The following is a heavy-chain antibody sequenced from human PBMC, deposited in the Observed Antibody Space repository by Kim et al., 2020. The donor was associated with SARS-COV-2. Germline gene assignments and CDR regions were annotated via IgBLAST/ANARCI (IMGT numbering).Heavy chain of an antibody. CDR2: ISGSSSYI. CDR3: ARGAQNVSGKKENFQY. D-gene: IGHD1-26*01. CDR1: GFTFSSYT. V-gene: IGHV3-21*01. J-gene: IGHJ1*01. Sequence: GGSLRLSCAASGFTFSSYTMNWVRQAPGKGLEWVSSISGSSSYIYYADSVKGRFTISRDNARKSLFLELNSLRGDDTAVYYCARGAQNVSGKKENFQYWGQGPLVTAPS.